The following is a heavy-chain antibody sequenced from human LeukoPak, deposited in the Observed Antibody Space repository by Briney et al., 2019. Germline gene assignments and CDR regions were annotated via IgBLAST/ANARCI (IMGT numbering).Heavy chain of an antibody. CDR2: IYYSGST. CDR1: GGSNSSYY. V-gene: IGHV4-59*01. D-gene: IGHD3-10*01. CDR3: ARGIYRGAFDI. Sequence: SETLSLTCTVSGGSNSSYYWSWIRQPPGKGLEWIGYIYYSGSTNYNPSLKSRVTISVDTSKNQFSLKLSSVTAADTAVYYCARGIYRGAFDIWGQGTMVTVSS. J-gene: IGHJ3*02.